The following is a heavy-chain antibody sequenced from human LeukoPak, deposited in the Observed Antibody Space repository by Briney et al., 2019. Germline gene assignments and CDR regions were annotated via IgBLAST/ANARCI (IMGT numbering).Heavy chain of an antibody. Sequence: GGSLRLSCAASGFTFSNYWMSWVRQAPGKTLEWVANIKQDGPENDYVDSVKGRFTISRDNARDSLYLQMNSLRAEDTAVYFCARGGLENRGFIGYWGQGTLVTVSS. CDR2: IKQDGPEN. D-gene: IGHD3-10*01. CDR3: ARGGLENRGFIGY. J-gene: IGHJ4*02. V-gene: IGHV3-7*04. CDR1: GFTFSNYW.